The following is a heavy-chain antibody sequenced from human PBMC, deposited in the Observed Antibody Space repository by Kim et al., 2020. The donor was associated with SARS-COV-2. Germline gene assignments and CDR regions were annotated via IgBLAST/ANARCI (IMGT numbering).Heavy chain of an antibody. CDR2: INHSGST. Sequence: SETLSLTCAVYGGSFSGYYWSWIRQPPGKGLEWIGEINHSGSTNYNPSLKSRVTISVDTSKNQFSLKLSSVTAADTADYYCARLKEEVSMIVVVISAVSSYADAWGQGTLVTVSS. J-gene: IGHJ5*02. V-gene: IGHV4-34*01. CDR1: GGSFSGYY. D-gene: IGHD3-22*01. CDR3: ARLKEEVSMIVVVISAVSSYADA.